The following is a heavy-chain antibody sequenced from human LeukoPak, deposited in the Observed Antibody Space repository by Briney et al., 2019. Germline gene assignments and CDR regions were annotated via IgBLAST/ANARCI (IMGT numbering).Heavy chain of an antibody. CDR2: IYYSGST. J-gene: IGHJ3*02. CDR3: ARDRSRDIVATINDAFDI. D-gene: IGHD5-12*01. V-gene: IGHV4-39*07. Sequence: PSETLSLTCTVSGGSISSSSYYWGWIRQPPGKGLEWIGSIYYSGSTYYNPSLKSRVTISVDTSKNQFSLKLSSVTAADTAVYYCARDRSRDIVATINDAFDIWGQGTMVTVSS. CDR1: GGSISSSSYY.